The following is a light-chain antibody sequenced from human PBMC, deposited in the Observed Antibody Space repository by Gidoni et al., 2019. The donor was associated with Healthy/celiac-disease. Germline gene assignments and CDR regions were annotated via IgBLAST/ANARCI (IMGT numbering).Light chain of an antibody. CDR2: KAS. CDR3: QQYNSYSGYT. V-gene: IGKV1-5*03. CDR1: QSISSW. Sequence: DIQMTQSPSTLSASVGDRVTITCRASQSISSWLAWYLQKPGKAPKLLIYKASSLESGVPSRFSGSGSGTEFTLTISSLQPDDFATYYCQQYNSYSGYTFGQGTKLEIK. J-gene: IGKJ2*01.